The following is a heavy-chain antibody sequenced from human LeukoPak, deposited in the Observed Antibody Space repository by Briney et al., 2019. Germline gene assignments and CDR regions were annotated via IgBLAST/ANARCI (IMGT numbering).Heavy chain of an antibody. CDR2: IYYSGST. J-gene: IGHJ5*02. V-gene: IGHV4-39*01. CDR1: GGPIVSVNRY. Sequence: SGALSLTCTVSGGPIVSVNRYWGWVRQPPGKGLEWIGTIYYSGSTYYSPSLKGRVTLSVNTSKNHFSLRLTSVAAADTAVFYCATQLRIAAAATSFDPWGQGTLVTVSS. D-gene: IGHD6-13*01. CDR3: ATQLRIAAAATSFDP.